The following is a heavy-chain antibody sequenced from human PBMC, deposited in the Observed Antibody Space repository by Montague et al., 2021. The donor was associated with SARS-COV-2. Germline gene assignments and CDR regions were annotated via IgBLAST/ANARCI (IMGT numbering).Heavy chain of an antibody. CDR1: GFTFSSYE. V-gene: IGHV3-48*03. Sequence: SLRLSCAASGFTFSSYEMNWVRQAPGKRLEWVSYISSSGSTIYYADSVKGRFTISRGNAKNSLYLQMNSLRAEDTAVYYCARGGTYYNFWSGFYNYHYAMDVWGRGTTVTVSS. CDR3: ARGGTYYNFWSGFYNYHYAMDV. D-gene: IGHD3-3*01. J-gene: IGHJ6*02. CDR2: ISSSGSTI.